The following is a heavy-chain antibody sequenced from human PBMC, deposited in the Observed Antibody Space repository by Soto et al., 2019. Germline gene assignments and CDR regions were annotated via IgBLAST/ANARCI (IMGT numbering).Heavy chain of an antibody. J-gene: IGHJ4*02. D-gene: IGHD4-17*01. Sequence: SETLSLTCTVSGGSIISYYWSWIRQPPGKGLEWIGYIYYSGSTNYNPSLKSRVTISVDTSKNQFSLKLSSVTAADTAVYYCARHPGDYGDYYFDYWGQGTLVTVSS. CDR2: IYYSGST. CDR1: GGSIISYY. CDR3: ARHPGDYGDYYFDY. V-gene: IGHV4-59*08.